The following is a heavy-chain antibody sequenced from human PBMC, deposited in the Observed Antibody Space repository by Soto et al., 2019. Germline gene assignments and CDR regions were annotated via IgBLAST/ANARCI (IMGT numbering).Heavy chain of an antibody. CDR3: ARVHTYGYVGGLDV. V-gene: IGHV3-30-3*01. J-gene: IGHJ6*02. D-gene: IGHD5-18*01. CDR2: ISYDGTNK. Sequence: QVQLVESGGGVVQPGRSLRLSCAASGFTFSSYAMHWVRQAPGKGLEWVAVISYDGTNKYYADSVKGRFTISRDNSKNTLYLQMNSLRAEDTAVYHCARVHTYGYVGGLDVWGQGTTVPSP. CDR1: GFTFSSYA.